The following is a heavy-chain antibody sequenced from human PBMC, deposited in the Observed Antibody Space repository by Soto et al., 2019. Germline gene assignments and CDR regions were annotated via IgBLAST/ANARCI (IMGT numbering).Heavy chain of an antibody. CDR3: VKDRRSSWAFDY. Sequence: QVQLVESGGGVVQPGRSLRLSCAASGFTFNKFGMHWVRQAPGKGLEWVALISNDGSSKCYADSVKGRFTISRDSSENTLYRQRNGLGPEETAVYYCVKDRRSSWAFDYWGQGALVTVSS. CDR2: ISNDGSSK. CDR1: GFTFNKFG. V-gene: IGHV3-30*18. D-gene: IGHD6-6*01. J-gene: IGHJ4*02.